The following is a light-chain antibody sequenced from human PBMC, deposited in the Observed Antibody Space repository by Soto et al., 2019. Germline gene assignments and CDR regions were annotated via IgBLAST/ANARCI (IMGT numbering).Light chain of an antibody. CDR2: EVS. Sequence: QSVLTQPASVSGSPGQSITISCTGTSSDVGGYNYVSWYQHYPGEAPRVMIYEVSRRPSGVSNRFSGSKSGNTASLTISGLQAEDEADYSCSSYTGSSTAWLFGGGTQLTVL. CDR1: SSDVGGYNY. J-gene: IGLJ3*02. V-gene: IGLV2-14*01. CDR3: SSYTGSSTAWL.